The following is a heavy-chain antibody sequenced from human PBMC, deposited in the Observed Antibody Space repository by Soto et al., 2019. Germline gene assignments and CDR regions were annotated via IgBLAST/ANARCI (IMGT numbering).Heavy chain of an antibody. D-gene: IGHD5-12*01. CDR3: VRAISGYVT. J-gene: IGHJ4*02. CDR1: GINYNTYA. Sequence: QVQLVQSGAEMKKPGASVKLSCKTSGINYNTYAIHWVRQAPGQGLEWMGWINAGNGDTRYSQNFQGRVTLTRETYASTVYMDLDSLKSEDTGVYYCVRAISGYVTWGQGTLVTVSS. CDR2: INAGNGDT. V-gene: IGHV1-3*01.